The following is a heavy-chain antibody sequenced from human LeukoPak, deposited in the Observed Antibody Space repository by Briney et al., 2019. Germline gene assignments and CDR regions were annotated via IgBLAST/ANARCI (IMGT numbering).Heavy chain of an antibody. D-gene: IGHD6-19*01. J-gene: IGHJ4*02. CDR1: GGSFSSGDYY. Sequence: KSSQTLSLTCTVSGGSFSSGDYYWSWIRQPPGKGLEWIGYIDYSGSTYYNPSLTSRVTISLDTSKNRFSLELSSVTAADTAVFYCVKGSDGYYFDFWGQGTLVTVSS. CDR3: VKGSDGYYFDF. CDR2: IDYSGST. V-gene: IGHV4-30-4*01.